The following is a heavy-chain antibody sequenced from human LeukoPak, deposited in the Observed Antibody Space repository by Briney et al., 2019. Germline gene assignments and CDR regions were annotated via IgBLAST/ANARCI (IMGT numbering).Heavy chain of an antibody. CDR1: GFTLPTYW. CDR2: INGDGSAT. V-gene: IGHV3-74*01. CDR3: ARVLTGSNRQLDC. J-gene: IGHJ4*02. D-gene: IGHD3-9*01. Sequence: GGSLRLSCAASGFTLPTYWMHWVRQAPGEVLEWVARINGDGSATHYADSVKGRFTISRDNAKNTLYLQMNSLRAEDTAVYLCARVLTGSNRQLDCWGQGTLVTVSS.